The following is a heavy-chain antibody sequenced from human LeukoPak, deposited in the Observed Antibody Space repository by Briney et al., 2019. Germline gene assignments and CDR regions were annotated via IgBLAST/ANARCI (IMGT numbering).Heavy chain of an antibody. CDR2: IIPILGIA. V-gene: IGHV1-69*04. CDR3: ARARSPSSGYLLRDHNWFDP. D-gene: IGHD3-22*01. CDR1: GGTFSSYA. Sequence: SVKVSCKASGGTFSSYAISWVRQAPGQGLEWMGRIIPILGIANYAQKFQGRVTITTDESTSTAYMELSSLRSEDMAVYYCARARSPSSGYLLRDHNWFDPWGQGTLVTVSS. J-gene: IGHJ5*02.